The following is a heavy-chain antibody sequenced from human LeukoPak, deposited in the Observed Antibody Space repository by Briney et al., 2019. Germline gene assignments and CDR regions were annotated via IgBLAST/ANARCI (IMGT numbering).Heavy chain of an antibody. CDR3: ARKVGATTLYYYYMDV. Sequence: GRSQRLSCAASGFTFDDYGISWVRQAPGKGLEWVSGINWNGGSTVYADSVKGRFTISRDNAKNSLYLQMNSLRADDTALYYCARKVGATTLYYYYMDVWGKGTTVTVSS. J-gene: IGHJ6*03. V-gene: IGHV3-20*04. CDR1: GFTFDDYG. D-gene: IGHD1-26*01. CDR2: INWNGGST.